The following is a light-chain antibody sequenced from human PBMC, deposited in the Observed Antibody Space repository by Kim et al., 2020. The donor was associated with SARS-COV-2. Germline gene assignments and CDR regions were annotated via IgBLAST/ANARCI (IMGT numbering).Light chain of an antibody. Sequence: PGERAILSCRGSQTIGISIGWYQHKLGQAPRLLIYDAANRAAGSPDRFSGGGSGTDFTLTISSLEPEDFAIYYCQQRNNWTPAVTFGGGTKVDIK. V-gene: IGKV3-11*01. CDR1: QTIGIS. J-gene: IGKJ4*01. CDR2: DAA. CDR3: QQRNNWTPAVT.